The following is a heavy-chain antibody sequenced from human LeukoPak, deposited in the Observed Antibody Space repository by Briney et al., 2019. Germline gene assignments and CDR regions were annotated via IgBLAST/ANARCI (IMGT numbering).Heavy chain of an antibody. J-gene: IGHJ6*02. CDR2: INPNSGVT. CDR1: GYTFTNYF. D-gene: IGHD2-2*01. CDR3: ARDHCTRTNCYEDYYYGLNV. Sequence: ASVKVSCKASGYTFTNYFIQWVRQAPGQGLEWMGWINPNSGVTNSAQKFQGRVTLTRDTSISTAYMELSRLRSDDTAVYYCARDHCTRTNCYEDYYYGLNVWGQGTTVTVSS. V-gene: IGHV1-2*02.